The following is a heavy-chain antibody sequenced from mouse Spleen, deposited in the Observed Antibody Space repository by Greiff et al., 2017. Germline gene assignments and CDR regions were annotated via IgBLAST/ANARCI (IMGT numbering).Heavy chain of an antibody. CDR2: ISSGGSYT. CDR1: GFTFSSYA. V-gene: IGHV5-9-3*01. D-gene: IGHD2-4*01. CDR3: ARQGDDFWFAY. Sequence: EVQRVESGGGLVKPGGSLKLSCAASGFTFSSYAMSWVRQTPEKRLEWVATISSGGSYTYYPDSVKGRFTISRDNAKNTLYLQMSSLRSEDTAMYYCARQGDDFWFAYWGQGTLVTVSA. J-gene: IGHJ3*01.